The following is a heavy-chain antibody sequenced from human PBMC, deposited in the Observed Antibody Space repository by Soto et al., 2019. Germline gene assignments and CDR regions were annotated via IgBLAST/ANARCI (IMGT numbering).Heavy chain of an antibody. CDR2: ISGSGGSP. CDR1: GFTFSSYA. J-gene: IGHJ6*02. CDR3: AKDRGLAESGRWSHYYYGMDV. D-gene: IGHD1-26*01. V-gene: IGHV3-23*01. Sequence: PGGSLRLSCAASGFTFSSYAMSWVRQAPGKGLEWVSAISGSGGSPYYADSVKGRFTISRDNAKNTLYLEMNSLRSEDTAVYYCAKDRGLAESGRWSHYYYGMDVWGQGTTVTVSS.